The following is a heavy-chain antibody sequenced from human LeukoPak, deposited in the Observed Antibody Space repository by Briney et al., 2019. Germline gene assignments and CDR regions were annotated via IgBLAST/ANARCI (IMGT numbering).Heavy chain of an antibody. CDR2: IYDHGRT. D-gene: IGHD3-16*01. J-gene: IGHJ2*01. Sequence: KPSETLSLTCIVSGGSFSYLSWIRQPPGKGLEWIGIIYDHGRTEYNPSLKSRVSISVDTSKNQVSLRLNSVTPADTAVYYCARGLAGRASGAVYFDLWGRGALVTVSP. V-gene: IGHV4-59*01. CDR3: ARGLAGRASGAVYFDL. CDR1: GGSFSY.